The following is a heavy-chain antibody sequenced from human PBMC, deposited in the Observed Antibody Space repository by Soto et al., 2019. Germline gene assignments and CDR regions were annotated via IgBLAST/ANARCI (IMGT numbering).Heavy chain of an antibody. CDR2: IYNSVST. V-gene: IGHV4-38-2*01. Sequence: PSETLSLTCAVSGDSINSGYYWGWIRQPPGKRLEWIGSIYNSVSTHYNPSLKSRVSISIDTSKNQFSLRLTSVTAADTAMYYCARNKTTIGGATTYNWLDPWGQGTLVTVYS. CDR3: ARNKTTIGGATTYNWLDP. CDR1: GDSINSGYY. D-gene: IGHD1-26*01. J-gene: IGHJ5*02.